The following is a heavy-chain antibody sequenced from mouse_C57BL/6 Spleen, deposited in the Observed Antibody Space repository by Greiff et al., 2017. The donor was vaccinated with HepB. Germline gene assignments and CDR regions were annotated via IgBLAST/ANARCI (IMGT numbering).Heavy chain of an antibody. CDR3: ARERGEN. Sequence: EVQGVESGGDLVKPGGSLKLSCAASGFTFSSYRMSWVRQTPDKRLEWVATISSGGSYTYYPDSVKGRFTISRDNAKNTLYLQMSSLKSEDSAIYYCARERGENWGQGTLVTVSA. J-gene: IGHJ3*01. CDR2: ISSGGSYT. V-gene: IGHV5-6*01. CDR1: GFTFSSYR.